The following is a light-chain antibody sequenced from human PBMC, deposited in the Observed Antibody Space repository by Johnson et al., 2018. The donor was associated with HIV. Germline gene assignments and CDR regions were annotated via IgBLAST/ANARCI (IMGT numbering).Light chain of an antibody. J-gene: IGLJ1*01. CDR2: DNT. CDR3: GTWDSSLSAPYV. V-gene: IGLV1-51*01. Sequence: QSVLTQPPSVSAAPGQKVTISCSGSSSNVGSNSVSWYRHFPETAPKVLIYDNTKRPSGIPDRFSDSQSGTSATLAITGLQTGDEADYYCGTWDSSLSAPYVFGTGTKVTVL. CDR1: SSNVGSNS.